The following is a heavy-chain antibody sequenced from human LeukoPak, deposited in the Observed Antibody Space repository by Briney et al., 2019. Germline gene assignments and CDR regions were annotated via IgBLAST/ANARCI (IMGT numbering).Heavy chain of an antibody. CDR3: VRVDYESDAFDI. Sequence: PGGSLRLSCAASGFTFSSYSMNWVRQAPGKGLEWVSSISSSSSYIYYADSVKGRFTISRDNAKNSLYLQMNSLRAEDTAVYYCVRVDYESDAFDIWGQGTMVTVSS. D-gene: IGHD4-17*01. CDR1: GFTFSSYS. V-gene: IGHV3-21*01. J-gene: IGHJ3*02. CDR2: ISSSSSYI.